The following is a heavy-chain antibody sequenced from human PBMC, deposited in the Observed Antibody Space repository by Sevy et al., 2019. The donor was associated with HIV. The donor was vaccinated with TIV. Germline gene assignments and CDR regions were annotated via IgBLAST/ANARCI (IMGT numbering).Heavy chain of an antibody. Sequence: GGSLRLSCAASGFTFSSYGMHWVRQAPGKGLEWVAVISYDGSNKYYADSVKGRFTISRDNSKNTLYLQMNSLRAEDMAVYYCAKVTYYYDSSGYYYDYWGQGTLVTVSS. J-gene: IGHJ4*02. V-gene: IGHV3-30*18. CDR1: GFTFSSYG. D-gene: IGHD3-22*01. CDR3: AKVTYYYDSSGYYYDY. CDR2: ISYDGSNK.